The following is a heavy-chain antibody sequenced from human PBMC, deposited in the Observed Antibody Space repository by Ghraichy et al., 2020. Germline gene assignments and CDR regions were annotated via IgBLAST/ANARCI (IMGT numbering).Heavy chain of an antibody. V-gene: IGHV3-15*07. CDR1: GLTLNNGW. J-gene: IGHJ4*02. CDR2: IKSKTDGGTT. CDR3: TTANGDSDY. D-gene: IGHD4-17*01. Sequence: GGSLRLSCAASGLTLNNGWMNWVRKAPGTGLEWVGRIKSKTDGGTTDYAAPVKGRFTISRDDSKNTLYLQMNSLKTEDTAVYYCTTANGDSDYWGQGTLVTGSS.